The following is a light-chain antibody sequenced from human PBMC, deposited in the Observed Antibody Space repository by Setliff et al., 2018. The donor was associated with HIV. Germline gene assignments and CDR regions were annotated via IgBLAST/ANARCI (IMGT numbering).Light chain of an antibody. CDR3: SSYTGRLPPVI. J-gene: IGLJ2*01. Sequence: ALAQPASVSGSPGQSITISCTGTSSDVGGYNYVSWYQQQPGKAPKLIIYDVTDRPSGVSDRFSGSKSGNTASLTISGLQTEDEADYYCSSYTGRLPPVILGGGTKVTVL. V-gene: IGLV2-14*03. CDR1: SSDVGGYNY. CDR2: DVT.